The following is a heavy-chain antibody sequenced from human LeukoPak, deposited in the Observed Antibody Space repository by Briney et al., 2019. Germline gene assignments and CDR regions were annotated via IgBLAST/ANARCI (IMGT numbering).Heavy chain of an antibody. CDR3: AQGRIGVLPDAFDV. J-gene: IGHJ3*01. Sequence: GGSLRLSCAASGFTFTDYAMTWVRQAPGKGLEWASSIRGNGCGPFYADSVKGRFTISRDNYENMLFLQMNSLRADDGAVFYCAQGRIGVLPDAFDVWGQGAMVSVSS. D-gene: IGHD3-10*01. CDR2: IRGNGCGP. V-gene: IGHV3-23*01. CDR1: GFTFTDYA.